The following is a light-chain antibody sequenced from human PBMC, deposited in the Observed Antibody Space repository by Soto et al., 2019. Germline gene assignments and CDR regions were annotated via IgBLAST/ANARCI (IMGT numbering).Light chain of an antibody. Sequence: EIVMTQSPATVSXSXXXXXTXSXRASRSVGSNLAWYQHKPGQAPRLLIYGGSIRATDVPARFSGSGSGTEFTLTISSLQSEDFAVFYCQQYNNWPPWTFGQGTKVDIK. CDR1: RSVGSN. CDR2: GGS. J-gene: IGKJ1*01. V-gene: IGKV3-15*01. CDR3: QQYNNWPPWT.